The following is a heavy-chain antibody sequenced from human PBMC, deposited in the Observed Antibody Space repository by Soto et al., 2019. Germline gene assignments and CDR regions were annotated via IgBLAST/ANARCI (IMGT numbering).Heavy chain of an antibody. Sequence: SETLSLTCTVSGGSVSSGSYYWSWIRQPPGKGLEWIGYIYYSGSTNYNPSLKSRVTISVDTSKNQFSLKLSSVTAADTAVYYCARDYYDSSGLDYWGQGTLVTVSS. CDR3: ARDYYDSSGLDY. V-gene: IGHV4-61*01. CDR2: IYYSGST. J-gene: IGHJ4*02. CDR1: GGSVSSGSYY. D-gene: IGHD3-22*01.